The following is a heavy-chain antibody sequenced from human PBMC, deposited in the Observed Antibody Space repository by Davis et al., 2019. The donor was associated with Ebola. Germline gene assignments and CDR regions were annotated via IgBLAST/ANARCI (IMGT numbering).Heavy chain of an antibody. CDR3: AKDVVEGYFYGLDV. CDR1: GFRFDDYA. CDR2: ISCDSTAL. Sequence: SLKISCAASGFRFDDYAMHWVRQVPGKGLEWVSGISCDSTALNYADSVRGRFTISRDNARNSLYLQMNSLRIEDTALYYCAKDVVEGYFYGLDVWGKGTTVIVSS. D-gene: IGHD3-16*02. J-gene: IGHJ6*04. V-gene: IGHV3-9*01.